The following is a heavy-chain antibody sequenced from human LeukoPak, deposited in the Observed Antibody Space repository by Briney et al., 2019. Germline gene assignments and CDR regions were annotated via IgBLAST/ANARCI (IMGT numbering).Heavy chain of an antibody. J-gene: IGHJ4*02. D-gene: IGHD3-22*01. Sequence: PGGSLRLSCTASGFTFSSYALSWVRQAPGKGLEWVSLISAGATSTFYAGSVKGRFTMSRDNSKNTLYLQMNSLRAEDTAVYFCAKRSVVIRVILVGFHKEAYYFDSWGQGALVTVSS. CDR1: GFTFSSYA. V-gene: IGHV3-23*01. CDR2: ISAGATST. CDR3: AKRSVVIRVILVGFHKEAYYFDS.